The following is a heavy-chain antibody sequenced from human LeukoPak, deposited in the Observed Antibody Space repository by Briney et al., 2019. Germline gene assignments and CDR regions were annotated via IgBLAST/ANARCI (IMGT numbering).Heavy chain of an antibody. Sequence: SETLSLTCTVSGGSISSYYWTWIRQAPGKGLEWIGYSNYIGITNYNPSLESRVTISVDTSKNQFSLKVTSVTAADTAVYYCARGVGATHFDYWGQGTLVTVSS. CDR2: SNYIGIT. D-gene: IGHD1-26*01. V-gene: IGHV4-59*01. J-gene: IGHJ4*02. CDR1: GGSISSYY. CDR3: ARGVGATHFDY.